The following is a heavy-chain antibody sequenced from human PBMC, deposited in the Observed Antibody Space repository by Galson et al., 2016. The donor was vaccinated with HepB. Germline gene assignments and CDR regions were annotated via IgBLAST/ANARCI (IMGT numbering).Heavy chain of an antibody. CDR3: ARLFYSNFVGGLDV. J-gene: IGHJ6*04. CDR2: VWNDGINK. Sequence: SLRLSCATSGSAFQFYGMHWVRQAPGKGLEWVAIVWNDGINKDYAESVKGRFTVSRDNFNKILFLEMNSLRAEDTAVYYCARLFYSNFVGGLDVGGKGATVTVSS. D-gene: IGHD4-11*01. V-gene: IGHV3-33*01. CDR1: GSAFQFYG.